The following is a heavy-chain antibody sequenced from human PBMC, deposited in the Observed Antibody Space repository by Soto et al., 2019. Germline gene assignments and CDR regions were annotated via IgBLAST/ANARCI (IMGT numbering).Heavy chain of an antibody. CDR3: AKDLHYDFWSGSPSDY. CDR1: GFTFSSYA. Sequence: GGSLRLSCSASGFTFSSYAMSWVRQAPGKGLEWVSAISGSGGTTYYADSVKGRFTISRDNSKNTLYLQMNSLRAEDTAVYYCAKDLHYDFWSGSPSDYWGQGTLVTVSS. J-gene: IGHJ4*02. D-gene: IGHD3-3*01. V-gene: IGHV3-23*01. CDR2: ISGSGGTT.